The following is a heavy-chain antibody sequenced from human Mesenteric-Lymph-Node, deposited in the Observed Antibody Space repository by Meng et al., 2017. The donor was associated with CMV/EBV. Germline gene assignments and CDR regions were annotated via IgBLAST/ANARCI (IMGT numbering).Heavy chain of an antibody. J-gene: IGHJ4*02. CDR1: GFTFSTSA. Sequence: LSLTCAASGFTFSTSAMHWVRQAPGKGLEWVAVISYNGYTKKYADSVEGRFAISRDNSKNTLYLQMNSLKTEDTAVYYCTTNNIVVVPAPLAFWGQGSLVTVSS. V-gene: IGHV3-30*09. D-gene: IGHD2-2*01. CDR3: TTNNIVVVPAPLAF. CDR2: ISYNGYTK.